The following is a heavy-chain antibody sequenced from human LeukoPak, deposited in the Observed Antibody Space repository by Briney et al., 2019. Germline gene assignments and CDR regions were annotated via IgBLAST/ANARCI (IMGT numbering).Heavy chain of an antibody. J-gene: IGHJ5*02. D-gene: IGHD1-26*01. Sequence: ASVKVSCKASGYIFTNHYMHWVRQAPGQGLEWMGLINPSGSSTLYAEKFRGRIIMTRDMSTATDYMELSSLRSEGTAIYYCARDNSVGDNAWWFDPWGQGTLVTVSS. CDR1: GYIFTNHY. CDR2: INPSGSST. V-gene: IGHV1-46*01. CDR3: ARDNSVGDNAWWFDP.